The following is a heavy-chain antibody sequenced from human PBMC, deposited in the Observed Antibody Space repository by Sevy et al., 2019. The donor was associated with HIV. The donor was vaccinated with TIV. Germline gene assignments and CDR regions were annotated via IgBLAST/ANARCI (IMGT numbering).Heavy chain of an antibody. CDR1: GFTFSTYA. V-gene: IGHV3-23*01. CDR3: AKGALGHCSGAICYHLDY. J-gene: IGHJ4*02. Sequence: GGSLRLSCAASGFTFSTYAMSWVRQAPGKGLEWVSAISGSDSGTYYAGSVKGRFTISRDNSKNTLFLQMNRLRAEDTAVYYCAKGALGHCSGAICYHLDYWGQRTLVTVSS. CDR2: ISGSDSGT. D-gene: IGHD2-15*01.